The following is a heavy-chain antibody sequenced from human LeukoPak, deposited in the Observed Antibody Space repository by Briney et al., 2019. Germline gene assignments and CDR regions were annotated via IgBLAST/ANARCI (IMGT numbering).Heavy chain of an antibody. D-gene: IGHD5-18*01. CDR2: ISSSSSYI. Sequence: GGSLRLSCAASGFTFSSYSMNWVRQAPGKGLEWVSSISSSSSYIYYADSVKGRFTISRDNAKNSLYLQMNSLRAEDTAVYYCARILIPLGGYSYWSLDVWGQGTTVTVSS. V-gene: IGHV3-21*01. CDR1: GFTFSSYS. J-gene: IGHJ6*02. CDR3: ARILIPLGGYSYWSLDV.